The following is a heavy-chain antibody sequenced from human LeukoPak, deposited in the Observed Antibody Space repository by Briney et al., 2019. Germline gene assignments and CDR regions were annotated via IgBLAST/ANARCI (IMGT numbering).Heavy chain of an antibody. D-gene: IGHD5-18*01. Sequence: PSETLSPTCTVAGGSISSYYWSWIRQHPGKGLGWLGYIYYSGSTNYNPSLKSQFPISVDTTKNQFSLKLSSVTAADTAVYYCARAGRGYNYGFVPSELDYYYYYLDVWGKGTTVTVSS. CDR1: GGSISSYY. CDR2: IYYSGST. V-gene: IGHV4-59*01. J-gene: IGHJ6*03. CDR3: ARAGRGYNYGFVPSELDYYYYYLDV.